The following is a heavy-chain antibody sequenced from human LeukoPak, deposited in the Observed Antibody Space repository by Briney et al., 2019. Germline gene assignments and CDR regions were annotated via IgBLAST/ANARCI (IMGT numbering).Heavy chain of an antibody. CDR2: TWYDGSKK. CDR3: ARSYGNSFYYGLDV. CDR1: GFIFRSYG. J-gene: IGHJ6*02. D-gene: IGHD3-16*01. Sequence: GGSLRLSCAASGFIFRSYGMHWVRQAPGKGLEWVAVTWYDGSKKFYGDSVKGRFIISRDDREDTLYLQMNSLRAEDTAVYFCARSYGNSFYYGLDVWGRGTAVTVSS. V-gene: IGHV3-33*01.